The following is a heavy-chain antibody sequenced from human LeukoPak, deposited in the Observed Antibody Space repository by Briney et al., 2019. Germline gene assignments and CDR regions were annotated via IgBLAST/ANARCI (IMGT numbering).Heavy chain of an antibody. CDR1: GDSVSSNSAA. V-gene: IGHV6-1*01. CDR2: TYYRSKWYN. CDR3: AGGNGAYYFFDY. D-gene: IGHD2-21*01. J-gene: IGHJ4*02. Sequence: SQTLSLTCAISGDSVSSNSAAWNWIRQSPSRGLEWLGRTYYRSKWYNDYAISVRSRITFNPDTSNNQFSLQLISVTPEDTAVYYCAGGNGAYYFFDYWGQGTLVTVSS.